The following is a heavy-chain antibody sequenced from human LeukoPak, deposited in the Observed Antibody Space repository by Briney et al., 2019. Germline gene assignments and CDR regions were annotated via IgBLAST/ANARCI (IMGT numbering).Heavy chain of an antibody. CDR3: ARDRGVNWNTLNDAFDV. CDR2: ISRSGSGI. CDR1: GLIFSNYG. Sequence: AGSLRLSCAAYGLIFSNYGMNWVRQAPGKGLEWVSSISRSGSGIYYAYSVKGPFTISRDIARHSLNLQRNSLRAEDTAVYYCARDRGVNWNTLNDAFDVWGQGTMVTVSS. D-gene: IGHD1/OR15-1a*01. V-gene: IGHV3-48*04. J-gene: IGHJ3*01.